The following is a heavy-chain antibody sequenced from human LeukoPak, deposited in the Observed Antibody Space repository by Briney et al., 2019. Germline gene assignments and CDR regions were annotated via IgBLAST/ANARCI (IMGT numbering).Heavy chain of an antibody. J-gene: IGHJ6*04. CDR3: ARGGCSGYDCVYYYYYYGMDV. CDR1: GGSISSGGYY. CDR2: IYYSGST. D-gene: IGHD5-12*01. V-gene: IGHV4-61*08. Sequence: SQTLSLTCTVSGGSISSGGYYWSWIRQPPGKGLEWIGYIYYSGSTNYNPSLKSRVTISVDTSKNQFSLKLSSVTAADTAVYYCARGGCSGYDCVYYYYYYGMDVWGKGTTATVSS.